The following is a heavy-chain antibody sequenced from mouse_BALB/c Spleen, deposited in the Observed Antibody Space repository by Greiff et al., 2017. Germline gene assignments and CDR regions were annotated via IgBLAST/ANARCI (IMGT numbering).Heavy chain of an antibody. CDR2: IDPENGDT. Sequence: VQLQQSGAELVRSGASVKLSCTASGFNIKDYYMHWVKQRPEQGLEWIGWIDPENGDTEYAPKFQGKATMTADTSSNTAYLQLSSLTSEDTAVYYCNAGNYYGSSYASDWYFDVWGAGSTVTVSS. V-gene: IGHV14-4*02. D-gene: IGHD1-1*01. CDR3: NAGNYYGSSYASDWYFDV. J-gene: IGHJ1*01. CDR1: GFNIKDYY.